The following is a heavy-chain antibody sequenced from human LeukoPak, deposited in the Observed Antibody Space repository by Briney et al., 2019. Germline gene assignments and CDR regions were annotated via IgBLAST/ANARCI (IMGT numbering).Heavy chain of an antibody. V-gene: IGHV1-3*03. CDR2: INAGNGNT. CDR3: ARDEGIAARPSYYFDY. CDR1: GYTFTSYA. D-gene: IGHD6-6*01. Sequence: ASVKVSCKASGYTFTSYAMHWVRQAPGQRLEWMGWINAGNGNTKYSQEFQGRVTITRDTSASTAYMELSSLRSEDMAVYYCARDEGIAARPSYYFDYWGQGTLVTVSS. J-gene: IGHJ4*02.